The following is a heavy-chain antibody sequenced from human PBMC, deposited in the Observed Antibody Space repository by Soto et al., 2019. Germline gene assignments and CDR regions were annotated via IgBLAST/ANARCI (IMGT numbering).Heavy chain of an antibody. D-gene: IGHD6-13*01. CDR2: IYYSGST. CDR3: ARDPPFLIAAAGPGLVFDY. J-gene: IGHJ4*02. CDR1: GGSISSYY. V-gene: IGHV4-59*01. Sequence: SETLSLTCTVSGGSISSYYWSWIRQPPGKGLEWIGYIYYSGSTNYNPSLKSRVTISVDTSKNQFSLKLSSVTAADTAVYYCARDPPFLIAAAGPGLVFDYWGQGTLVTVSS.